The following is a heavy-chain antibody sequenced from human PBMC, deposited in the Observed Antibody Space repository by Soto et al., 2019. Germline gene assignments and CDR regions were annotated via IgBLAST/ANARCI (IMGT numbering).Heavy chain of an antibody. D-gene: IGHD6-6*01. J-gene: IGHJ6*04. CDR1: GFTFSSYW. CDR2: IKQDGSEK. CDR3: ARHFRIADRKLEV. V-gene: IGHV3-7*03. Sequence: PRGSLRLSCAASGFTFSSYWMSWVRQAPGKGLEWVANIKQDGSEKYYVDSVKGRFTISRDNAKNSLYLQMNSLRAEDTAVYYCARHFRIADRKLEVWGKGTKVTVYS.